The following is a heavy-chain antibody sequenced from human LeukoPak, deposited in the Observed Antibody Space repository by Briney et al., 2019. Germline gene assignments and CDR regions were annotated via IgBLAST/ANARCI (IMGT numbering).Heavy chain of an antibody. V-gene: IGHV3-23*01. D-gene: IGHD1-26*01. CDR1: EFTFDNYA. J-gene: IGHJ4*02. CDR2: ISGSGYYS. CDR3: AKGGPTGSNYFDY. Sequence: GGSLRLSCAASEFTFDNYAMSWVRQAPGKGLEWVSVISGSGYYSYYADSVKGRFTVSRDNSKTTLYLQMNSLRADDTAVYYCAKGGPTGSNYFDYWGQGTLVTVSS.